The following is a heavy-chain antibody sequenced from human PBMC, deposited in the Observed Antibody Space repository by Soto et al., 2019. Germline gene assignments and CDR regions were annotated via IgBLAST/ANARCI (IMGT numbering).Heavy chain of an antibody. CDR1: GGSISRYY. Sequence: SETRSLTCTVGGGSISRYYSSWIRQPPGKGLEWIGYIYYSGSTNYNPSLKSRVTISVDTSKNQFSLKLSSVTAADTAVYYCARGEGYCSSTSCYDVPYYYMAVWGKGTTVTVSS. V-gene: IGHV4-59*01. D-gene: IGHD2-2*01. CDR2: IYYSGST. CDR3: ARGEGYCSSTSCYDVPYYYMAV. J-gene: IGHJ6*03.